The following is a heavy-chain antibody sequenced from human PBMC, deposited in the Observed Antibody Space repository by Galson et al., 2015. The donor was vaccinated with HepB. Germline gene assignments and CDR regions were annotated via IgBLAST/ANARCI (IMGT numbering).Heavy chain of an antibody. CDR2: ISGSGGST. V-gene: IGHV3-23*01. CDR3: AKDDTPRGYSYGPTLSWFFQH. CDR1: GFTFSSYA. Sequence: SLRLSCAASGFTFSSYAMSWVRQAPGKGLEWVSAISGSGGSTYYADSVKGRFTISRDNSKNTLYLQMNSLRAEDTAVYYCAKDDTPRGYSYGPTLSWFFQHWGQGTLVTVSS. J-gene: IGHJ1*01. D-gene: IGHD5-18*01.